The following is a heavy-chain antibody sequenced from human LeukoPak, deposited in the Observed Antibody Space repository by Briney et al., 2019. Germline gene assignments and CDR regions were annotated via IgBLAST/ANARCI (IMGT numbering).Heavy chain of an antibody. CDR3: TRAWNFDY. CDR1: GYSFTNYW. V-gene: IGHV5-51*01. CDR2: INPSDSDT. Sequence: GEPLKISCKGSGYSFTNYWIAWVRQMPGRGLEWMVIINPSDSDTRYSPSFQGQVTISADKSTSTAYLQWSSLKASDSAMYYCTRAWNFDYWGQGTLVTVSS. D-gene: IGHD1-1*01. J-gene: IGHJ4*02.